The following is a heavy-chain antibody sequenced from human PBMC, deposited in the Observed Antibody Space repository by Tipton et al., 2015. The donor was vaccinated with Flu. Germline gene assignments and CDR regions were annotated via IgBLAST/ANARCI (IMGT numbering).Heavy chain of an antibody. CDR3: ARGLGSFDFWSGSDY. Sequence: GLVKPSETLSLTCTVSGGSVNGYYWSWIRQPAGKGLEWIGRVYSSGSTIYSPSLRSRVTMSIDTSKNQVSLKLSSVTAADTAVYYCARGLGSFDFWSGSDYWGQGTLVTVSS. CDR2: VYSSGST. V-gene: IGHV4-4*07. J-gene: IGHJ4*02. CDR1: GGSVNGYY. D-gene: IGHD3-3*01.